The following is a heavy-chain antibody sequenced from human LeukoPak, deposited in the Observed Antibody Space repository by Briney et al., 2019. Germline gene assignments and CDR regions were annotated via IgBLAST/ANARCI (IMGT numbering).Heavy chain of an antibody. J-gene: IGHJ4*02. CDR1: GYTLTELS. V-gene: IGHV1-24*01. Sequence: ASVKVSRKVSGYTLTELSMHWVRQAPGKGLEWMGGFDPEDGETIYAQKFQGRVTMTEDTSTDTAYMELSSLRSEDTAVYYCATEFAVVGQQLVRTTVNYWGQGTLVTVSS. D-gene: IGHD6-13*01. CDR3: ATEFAVVGQQLVRTTVNY. CDR2: FDPEDGET.